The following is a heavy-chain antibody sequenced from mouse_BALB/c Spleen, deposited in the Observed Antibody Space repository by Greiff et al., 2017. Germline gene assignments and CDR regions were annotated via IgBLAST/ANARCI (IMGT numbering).Heavy chain of an antibody. CDR3: ARQRKIYYGNYVGYFDY. Sequence: EVQLVESGGDLVKPGGSLKLSCAASGFTFSSYGMSWVRQTPDKRLEWVATISSGGSYTYYPDSVKGRFTIARDNAKNTLYLQMSSLKSEDTAMYYCARQRKIYYGNYVGYFDYWGQGTTLTVSS. D-gene: IGHD2-1*01. V-gene: IGHV5-6*01. CDR1: GFTFSSYG. J-gene: IGHJ2*01. CDR2: ISSGGSYT.